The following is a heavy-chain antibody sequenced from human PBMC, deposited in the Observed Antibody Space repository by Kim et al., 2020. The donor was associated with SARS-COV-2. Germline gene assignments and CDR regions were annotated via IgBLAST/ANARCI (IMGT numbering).Heavy chain of an antibody. D-gene: IGHD2-2*01. CDR3: ARALRAPHCSSTSCYSVFFHFQHPIDY. V-gene: IGHV1-18*01. Sequence: ASVKVSCKASGYTFTSYGISWVRQAPGQGLEWMGWISAYNGNTNYAQKLQGRVTMTTDTSTSTAYMELRSLRSDDTAVYYCARALRAPHCSSTSCYSVFFHFQHPIDYWGQGTLVTVSS. CDR1: GYTFTSYG. CDR2: ISAYNGNT. J-gene: IGHJ4*02.